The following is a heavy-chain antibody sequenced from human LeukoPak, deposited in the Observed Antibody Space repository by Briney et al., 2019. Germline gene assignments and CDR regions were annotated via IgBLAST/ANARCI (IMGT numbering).Heavy chain of an antibody. CDR3: ARAVYCSSTSCYMDSQRTDWYFDL. D-gene: IGHD2-2*02. Sequence: SETLSLTCAASGGSISSGGYYWSWIRQPPGKGLEWIGEINHSGSTNYNPSLKSRVTISVDTSKNQFSLKLSSVTAADTAVYYCARAVYCSSTSCYMDSQRTDWYFDLWGRGALVTVSS. CDR1: GGSISSGGYY. V-gene: IGHV4-34*01. CDR2: INHSGST. J-gene: IGHJ2*01.